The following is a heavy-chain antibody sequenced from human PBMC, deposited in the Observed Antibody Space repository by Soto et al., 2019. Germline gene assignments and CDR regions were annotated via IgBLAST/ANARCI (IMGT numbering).Heavy chain of an antibody. D-gene: IGHD2-2*01. CDR1: GYSFTSHW. CDR2: IYPGDSDT. Sequence: PGESLKISCKGSGYSFTSHWIGWVRQMPGKGLEWMGIIYPGDSDTRYSPSLQGQVTISADKSISTAYLQWSSLKASDTAMYYCASHYCSSTSCYPVYYYYYGMDVWGQGTTVTVSS. CDR3: ASHYCSSTSCYPVYYYYYGMDV. V-gene: IGHV5-51*01. J-gene: IGHJ6*02.